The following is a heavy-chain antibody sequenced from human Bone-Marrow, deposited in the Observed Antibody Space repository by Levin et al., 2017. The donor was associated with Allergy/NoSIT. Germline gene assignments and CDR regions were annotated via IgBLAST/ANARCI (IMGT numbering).Heavy chain of an antibody. J-gene: IGHJ4*02. V-gene: IGHV4-59*01. CDR3: ASWDSSGWPTFDY. CDR1: GTSISSFY. Sequence: SETLSLTCTVSGTSISSFYWSWIRQSPGKGLEWLGYIYYSGSTNYNPSLLGRVTISVDTSRSQFSLELSSVTPADTAVYYCASWDSSGWPTFDYWGQGTLVTVSS. CDR2: IYYSGST. D-gene: IGHD6-19*01.